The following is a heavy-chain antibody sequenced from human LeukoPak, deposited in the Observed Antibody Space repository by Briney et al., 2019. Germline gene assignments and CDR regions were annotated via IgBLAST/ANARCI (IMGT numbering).Heavy chain of an antibody. J-gene: IGHJ4*02. V-gene: IGHV3-23*01. Sequence: GGSLRLSCAASGFTFSSYAMSWVRQAPGKGLEWVSAISGSGGSTYYADSVKGRFTISRDNSKNTLYLQMNSLRAEDTAVYYCARDPSNVLLWFGELTSDYWGQGTLVTVSS. CDR2: ISGSGGST. CDR1: GFTFSSYA. CDR3: ARDPSNVLLWFGELTSDY. D-gene: IGHD3-10*01.